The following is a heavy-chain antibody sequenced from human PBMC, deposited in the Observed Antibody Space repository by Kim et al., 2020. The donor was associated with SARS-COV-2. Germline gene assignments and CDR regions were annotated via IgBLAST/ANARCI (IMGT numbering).Heavy chain of an antibody. CDR1: GYTFTDYY. J-gene: IGHJ4*02. Sequence: ASVKVSCKASGYTFTDYYMHWVRQAPGQGLEWMGRINPKGGGTNYAQKFQGRVTMTRDTSISTAYMELSRLRADDTAVYYCARVRIALGGTPPDYWGQGT. D-gene: IGHD2-15*01. CDR3: ARVRIALGGTPPDY. V-gene: IGHV1-2*06. CDR2: INPKGGGT.